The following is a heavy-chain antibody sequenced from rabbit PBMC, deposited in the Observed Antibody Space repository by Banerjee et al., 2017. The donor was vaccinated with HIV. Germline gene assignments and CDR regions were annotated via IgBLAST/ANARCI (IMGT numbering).Heavy chain of an antibody. CDR3: AREYYDMTFNL. J-gene: IGHJ4*01. Sequence: QSLEESGGDLVKPGASLTLTCKASGFSFSSDYDMCWVRQAPGKGLEWIACIYTGIGSTDYATWAKGRFTISKTSSTTVTLQMTSLTAADTATYFCAREYYDMTFNLWGPGTLVTVS. CDR2: IYTGIGST. CDR1: GFSFSSDYD. D-gene: IGHD1-1*01. V-gene: IGHV1S40*01.